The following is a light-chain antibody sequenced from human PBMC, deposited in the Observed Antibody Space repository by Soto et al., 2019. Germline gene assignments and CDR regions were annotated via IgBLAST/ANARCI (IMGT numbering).Light chain of an antibody. Sequence: EIVLTQSPGILSLSPGERATLSCRASQSISSTYLTWYQHKPGQAPRLLIYGASSRATGIPDRFSGGGSGTDFTLTISRLEPEDFAVYYCHQYGNSPTLGRGTKVEIK. CDR3: HQYGNSPT. J-gene: IGKJ1*01. CDR2: GAS. V-gene: IGKV3-20*01. CDR1: QSISSTY.